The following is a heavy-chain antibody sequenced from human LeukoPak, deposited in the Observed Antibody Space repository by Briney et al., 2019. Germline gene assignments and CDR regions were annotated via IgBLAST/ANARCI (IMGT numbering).Heavy chain of an antibody. J-gene: IGHJ4*02. Sequence: GGSLRLPCAASGFTFSSYGMHWVRQAPGKGLEWVAVISYDGSNKYYADSVKGRFTISRDNSKNTLYLQMNSLRAEDTAVYYCAKERTTGSVWGQGTLVTVSS. D-gene: IGHD4-17*01. CDR1: GFTFSSYG. CDR3: AKERTTGSV. CDR2: ISYDGSNK. V-gene: IGHV3-30*18.